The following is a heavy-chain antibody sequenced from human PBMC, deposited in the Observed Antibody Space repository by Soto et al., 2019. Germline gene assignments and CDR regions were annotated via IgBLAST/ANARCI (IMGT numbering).Heavy chain of an antibody. J-gene: IGHJ6*02. Sequence: GGSLRLSCAASGFTFSTYAMNWVRQAPGKGLEWVSVISGSGGTTNYADSVRGRFTISRDNSKNTLYLQVNSLRAEDTAVYYCAKAAVGYYYYAMDVWGQAPTVTVSS. D-gene: IGHD6-25*01. V-gene: IGHV3-23*01. CDR3: AKAAVGYYYYAMDV. CDR1: GFTFSTYA. CDR2: ISGSGGTT.